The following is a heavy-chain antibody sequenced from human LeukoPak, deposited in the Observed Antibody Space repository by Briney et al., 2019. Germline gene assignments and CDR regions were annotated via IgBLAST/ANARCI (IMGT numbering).Heavy chain of an antibody. CDR1: GFTFSNYN. J-gene: IGHJ4*02. D-gene: IGHD3-22*01. CDR3: ARVPLYDRSGYYFYY. CDR2: ISTSGRAI. V-gene: IGHV3-48*02. Sequence: PGGSLRLSCAASGFTFSNYNMNWVRQAPGKGLEWVSYISTSGRAIFYADSVKGRFTISRDNAKNSLFLQMNSLRDEDTAVYYCARVPLYDRSGYYFYYWGLGTLVTVSS.